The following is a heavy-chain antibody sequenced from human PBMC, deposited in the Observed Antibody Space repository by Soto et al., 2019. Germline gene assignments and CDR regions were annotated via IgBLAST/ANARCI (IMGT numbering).Heavy chain of an antibody. J-gene: IGHJ4*02. CDR2: LYWDDDK. CDR3: AHIVVAGLGYYFDY. CDR1: GFSLSSTRMA. Sequence: QITLKESGPTLVKPTQTLTLTCTFSGFSLSSTRMAVGWIRQPPGKALEWLALLYWDDDKRYSPFLKSRFIITMDTSKNQVVLTMSNREPVDTARYSCAHIVVAGLGYYFDYWGQGTLVTVAS. V-gene: IGHV2-5*02. D-gene: IGHD6-19*01.